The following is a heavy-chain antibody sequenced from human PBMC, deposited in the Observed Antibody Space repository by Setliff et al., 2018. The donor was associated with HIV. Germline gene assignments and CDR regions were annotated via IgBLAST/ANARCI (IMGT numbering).Heavy chain of an antibody. D-gene: IGHD3-10*01. CDR2: ISGDGRTT. CDR3: AKDRDVLLWFGELSY. V-gene: IGHV3-74*01. Sequence: GGSLRLSCTASGLTFNNYWMHWVRQAPGKGPVWVSRISGDGRTTTYADSVRGRFTISRDNGKNSLYLQMNSLRAEDTAVYYCAKDRDVLLWFGELSYWGQGTLVTV. J-gene: IGHJ4*02. CDR1: GLTFNNYW.